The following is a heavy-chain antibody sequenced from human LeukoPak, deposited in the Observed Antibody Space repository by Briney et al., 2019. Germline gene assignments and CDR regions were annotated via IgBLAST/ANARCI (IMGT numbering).Heavy chain of an antibody. CDR3: ARAGGVKTAALDMDY. CDR2: IYTSGST. V-gene: IGHV4-61*02. CDR1: GGSISSGSYY. Sequence: SETLSLTCTVSGGSISSGSYYWSWIRQPAGKGLEWIGRIYTSGSTNYNPSLKSRVTISVDTSKNRFSLKLTSVTTADTAVYYCARAGGVKTAALDMDYWGQGTLVTVSS. J-gene: IGHJ4*02. D-gene: IGHD6-25*01.